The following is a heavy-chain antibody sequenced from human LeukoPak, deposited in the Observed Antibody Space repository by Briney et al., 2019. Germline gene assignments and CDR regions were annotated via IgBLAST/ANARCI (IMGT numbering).Heavy chain of an antibody. V-gene: IGHV3-33*06. Sequence: PGRSLRLSRAASGFTFSSYGMHWVRHAPGKGLEWVAAIWYDGSNKYYADSVKGRFTISRDNSKNTLYLQMNSLRAEDTAVYYCAKDGGNSLDYRGQGTLVTVSS. J-gene: IGHJ4*02. CDR2: IWYDGSNK. D-gene: IGHD1-1*01. CDR1: GFTFSSYG. CDR3: AKDGGNSLDY.